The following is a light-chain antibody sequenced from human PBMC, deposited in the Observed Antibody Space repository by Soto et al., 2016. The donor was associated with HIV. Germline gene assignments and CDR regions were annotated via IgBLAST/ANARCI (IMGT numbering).Light chain of an antibody. CDR3: LQHHSYPLS. V-gene: IGKV1-9*01. CDR1: QSIGRF. Sequence: DIQMTQSPSSLSASVGDRVTITCRASQSIGRFLNWYQQISGKAPNLLIYDASTLQSGVPSRFSGSGSGTDFTLTISSLQPEDFATYYCLQHHSYPLSFGGGTKVEIK. J-gene: IGKJ4*01. CDR2: DAS.